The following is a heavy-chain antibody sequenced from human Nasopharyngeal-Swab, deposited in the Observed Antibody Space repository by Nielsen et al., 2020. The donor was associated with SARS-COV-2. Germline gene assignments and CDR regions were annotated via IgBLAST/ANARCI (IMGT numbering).Heavy chain of an antibody. CDR2: INPNSGGT. V-gene: IGHV1-2*06. Sequence: ASVKVSCKASGYTFTSYGISWVRQAPGQGLEWMGRINPNSGGTNYAQKFQGRVTMTRVTSISTAYMELSRLRSDDTAVYYCARLVFGITMLREPPHDYWGQGTLVTVSS. J-gene: IGHJ4*02. CDR1: GYTFTSYG. CDR3: ARLVFGITMLREPPHDY. D-gene: IGHD3-10*01.